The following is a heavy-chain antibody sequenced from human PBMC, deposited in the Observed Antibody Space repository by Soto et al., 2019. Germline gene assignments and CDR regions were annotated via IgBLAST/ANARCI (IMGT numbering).Heavy chain of an antibody. D-gene: IGHD3-22*01. CDR3: ARHNYYSSGYCHYYYGMDG. CDR1: GGSGGSFSGYY. J-gene: IGHJ6*02. V-gene: IGHV4-34*01. CDR2: INHSGST. Sequence: QVQLQQWGAGLLKPSETLSLTCAVYGGSGGSFSGYYWSWIRQPPGKGLEWIGEINHSGSTTYNPAPKRRPTISVDTAINQFPLKLSSVTAPDPAVYYCARHNYYSSGYCHYYYGMDGWGQGTTVTVSS.